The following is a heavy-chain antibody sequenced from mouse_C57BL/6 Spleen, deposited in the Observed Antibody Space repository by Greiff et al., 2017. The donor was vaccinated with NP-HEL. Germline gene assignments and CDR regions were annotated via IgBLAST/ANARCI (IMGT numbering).Heavy chain of an antibody. V-gene: IGHV5-17*01. Sequence: EVQGVESGGGLVKPGGSLKLSCAASGFTFSDYGMHWVRQAPEKGLEWVAYISSGSSTIYYADTVKGRFTISRDNAKNTLFLQMTSLRSEDTAMYYCARWDYYYGSSYVSYYAMDYWGQGTSVTVSS. CDR1: GFTFSDYG. J-gene: IGHJ4*01. CDR3: ARWDYYYGSSYVSYYAMDY. D-gene: IGHD1-1*01. CDR2: ISSGSSTI.